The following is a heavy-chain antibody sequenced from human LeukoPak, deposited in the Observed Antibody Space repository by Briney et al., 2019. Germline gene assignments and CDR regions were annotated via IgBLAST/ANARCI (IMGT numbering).Heavy chain of an antibody. Sequence: GESLKISRKGSGYSFTSYWIGWMRQIPGKVLEWMGIIYPSDSDTRYSPSFQGQVTISADKSVSTANLQWSSLKASDTAMYYCARRTGVAGRVDYWGQGTLVTVSS. V-gene: IGHV5-51*01. CDR3: ARRTGVAGRVDY. J-gene: IGHJ4*02. CDR1: GYSFTSYW. D-gene: IGHD6-19*01. CDR2: IYPSDSDT.